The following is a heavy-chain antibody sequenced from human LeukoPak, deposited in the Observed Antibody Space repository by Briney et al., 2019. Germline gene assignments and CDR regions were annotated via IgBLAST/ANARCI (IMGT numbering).Heavy chain of an antibody. V-gene: IGHV4-39*07. CDR3: ARDGYLNLFDY. D-gene: IGHD3-22*01. CDR1: GGSISSSSYY. CDR2: IYYSGST. Sequence: SETLSLTCTVSGGSISSSSYYWGWIRQPPGKGLEWIGSIYYSGSTYYNPSLKSRVTISVDTSKNQFSLKLSSVTAADTAVYYCARDGYLNLFDYWGQGTLVTVSS. J-gene: IGHJ4*02.